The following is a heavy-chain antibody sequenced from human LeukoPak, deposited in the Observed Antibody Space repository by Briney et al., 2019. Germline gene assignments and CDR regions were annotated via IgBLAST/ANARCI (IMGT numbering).Heavy chain of an antibody. Sequence: GGSLRLSCAASGFSFTSYDMCWVRQAPGGGLEWVSAISGGGGTIFYADSVKGRFAISRDNARNTLYLQMNSLRAEDTSVYYCAKDELPGDYGDSYDAVEIWGQGTMVTVSS. J-gene: IGHJ3*02. CDR3: AKDELPGDYGDSYDAVEI. CDR2: ISGGGGTI. CDR1: GFSFTSYD. V-gene: IGHV3-23*01. D-gene: IGHD4-17*01.